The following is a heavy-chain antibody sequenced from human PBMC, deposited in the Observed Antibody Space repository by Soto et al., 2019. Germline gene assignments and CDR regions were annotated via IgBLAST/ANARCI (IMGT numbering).Heavy chain of an antibody. CDR3: AREDYDILTGYYYGMDV. CDR1: GGCISSGGYY. CDR2: IYYSGST. Sequence: SETMSLTSTVSGGCISSGGYYWSWIRQHPGKGLEWIGYIYYSGSTYYNPSLKSRVTISVDTSKNQFPLKLSSVTAADTAVYYCAREDYDILTGYYYGMDVWGQGTTVTVSS. J-gene: IGHJ6*02. D-gene: IGHD3-9*01. V-gene: IGHV4-31*03.